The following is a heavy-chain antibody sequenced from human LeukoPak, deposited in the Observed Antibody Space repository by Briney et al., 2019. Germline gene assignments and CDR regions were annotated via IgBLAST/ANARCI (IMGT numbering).Heavy chain of an antibody. J-gene: IGHJ4*02. CDR3: AKDSADYYDSSGYFPKYYFDY. D-gene: IGHD3-22*01. Sequence: TGGSLRLSCAASGFTFSSYGMHWVRQAPGKGLEWVAVISYAGSNKYYADSVKGRFTISRDNSKNTLYLQMNSLRAEDTAVYYCAKDSADYYDSSGYFPKYYFDYWGQGTLVTVSS. CDR1: GFTFSSYG. CDR2: ISYAGSNK. V-gene: IGHV3-30*18.